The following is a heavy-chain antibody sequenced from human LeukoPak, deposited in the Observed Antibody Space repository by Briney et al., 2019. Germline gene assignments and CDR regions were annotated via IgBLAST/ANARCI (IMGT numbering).Heavy chain of an antibody. Sequence: SETLSLTCTVSGGSISSYYWSWIRQPPGKGLEWIGYIYYSGSTNYNPSLKSRVTISVDTSKNQFSLKLSSVTAADTAVYYCARSTYSSGWYEYLYFGYWGQGTLVTVSS. CDR3: ARSTYSSGWYEYLYFGY. V-gene: IGHV4-59*01. D-gene: IGHD6-19*01. CDR1: GGSISSYY. CDR2: IYYSGST. J-gene: IGHJ4*02.